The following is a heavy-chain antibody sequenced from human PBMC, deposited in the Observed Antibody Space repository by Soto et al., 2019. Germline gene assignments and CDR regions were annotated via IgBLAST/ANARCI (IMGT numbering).Heavy chain of an antibody. J-gene: IGHJ4*02. CDR2: ISYDGSNQ. Sequence: QGQLVESGGGVAQPGRSLRLSCAASGFTFSNYGMHWVHQAPGKGLEWVAVISYDGSNQYYADSVEGRITISRDNSKNTLYLQMNSLRAEDTAVYYCAKDGNIYSSGWYAPSLDYWGQGTLVTVSS. CDR1: GFTFSNYG. D-gene: IGHD6-19*01. CDR3: AKDGNIYSSGWYAPSLDY. V-gene: IGHV3-30*18.